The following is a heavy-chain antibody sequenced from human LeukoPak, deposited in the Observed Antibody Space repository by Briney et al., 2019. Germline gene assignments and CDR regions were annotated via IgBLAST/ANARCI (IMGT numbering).Heavy chain of an antibody. CDR3: AREGCSSTSCYGGFDY. D-gene: IGHD2-2*01. V-gene: IGHV3-21*01. CDR2: ISSSSYI. J-gene: IGHJ4*02. CDR1: GFTFSSYG. Sequence: GGSLRLSCAASGFTFSSYGMHWVRQAPGKGLEWVSSISSSSYIYYADSVKGRFTISRDNAKNSLYLQMNSLRAEDTAVYYCAREGCSSTSCYGGFDYWGQGTLVTVSS.